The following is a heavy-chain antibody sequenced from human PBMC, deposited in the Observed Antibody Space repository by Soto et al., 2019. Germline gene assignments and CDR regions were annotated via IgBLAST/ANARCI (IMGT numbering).Heavy chain of an antibody. CDR1: GFTFSSYI. CDR3: AKDKEDYYGMDV. Sequence: GGSLRLSCAASGFTFSSYIMNWVRQAPGKGLEWVSYISRSSSSIYYADSVKGRFTISRDNAKNSLYLQMNSLRAEDTALYYCAKDKEDYYGMDVWGQGTTVTVSS. V-gene: IGHV3-48*04. CDR2: ISRSSSSI. J-gene: IGHJ6*02.